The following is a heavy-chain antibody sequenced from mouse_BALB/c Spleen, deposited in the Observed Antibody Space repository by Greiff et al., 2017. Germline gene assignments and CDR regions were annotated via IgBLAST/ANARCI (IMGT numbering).Heavy chain of an antibody. CDR1: GYTFTDYW. V-gene: IGHV1-69*01. CDR3: ARGGLRRRVDY. CDR2: IDTSDSYT. Sequence: QVQLQQSGAELVMPGASVKMSCKASGYTFTDYWMHWVKQRPGQGLEWIGAIDTSDSYTSYNQKFKGKATLTVDESSSTAYMQLSSLTSEDSAVYYCARGGLRRRVDYWGQGTTLTVSS. D-gene: IGHD2-4*01. J-gene: IGHJ2*01.